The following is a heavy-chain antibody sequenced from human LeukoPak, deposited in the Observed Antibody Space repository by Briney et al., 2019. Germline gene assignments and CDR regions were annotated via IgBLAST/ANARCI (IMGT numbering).Heavy chain of an antibody. CDR1: GGSVSSDTYY. V-gene: IGHV4-39*07. CDR2: MYYSGST. J-gene: IGHJ4*02. Sequence: SETLSLTCTVSGGSVSSDTYYWGWIRQPPGKGLEWIGSMYYSGSTYFSPSLKSRVTISSDSSKNQFSLRLSSVTAADTAVYCATTDGREPFWGQGTLVIVSS. D-gene: IGHD1-14*01. CDR3: ATTDGREPF.